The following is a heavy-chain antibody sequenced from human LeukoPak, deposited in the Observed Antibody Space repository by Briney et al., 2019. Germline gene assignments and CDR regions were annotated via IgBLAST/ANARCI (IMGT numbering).Heavy chain of an antibody. CDR1: GFTFRSYI. Sequence: SGGPLSLFCSASGFTFRSYIMNRVRQAPGKGLEWVSVIRSRRSYLFYAVSVKGQFNISRDNAKNTLYPQMNSLRAEDTAVYYCARMAATIDDYWGQGNLVTVSS. J-gene: IGHJ4*02. D-gene: IGHD5-24*01. V-gene: IGHV3-21*01. CDR3: ARMAATIDDY. CDR2: IRSRRSYL.